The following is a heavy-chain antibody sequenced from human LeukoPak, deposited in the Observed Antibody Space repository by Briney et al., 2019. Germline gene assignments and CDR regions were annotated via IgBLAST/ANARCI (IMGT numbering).Heavy chain of an antibody. CDR1: GGSFSGYY. V-gene: IGHV4-34*01. D-gene: IGHD3-10*01. Sequence: SETLSLTCAVYGGSFSGYYWSWIRQPPGKGLEWIGEINHSGSTNYNPSLKSRVTISVDTSKNQFSLKLSSVTAADTAVYYCARGLPRRSGSYYRGFDYWGQGTLVTVSS. J-gene: IGHJ4*02. CDR3: ARGLPRRSGSYYRGFDY. CDR2: INHSGST.